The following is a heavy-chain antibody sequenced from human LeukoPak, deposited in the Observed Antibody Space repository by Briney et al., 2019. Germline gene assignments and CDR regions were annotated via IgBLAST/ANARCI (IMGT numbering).Heavy chain of an antibody. CDR3: ARDLIAARPGWFDP. D-gene: IGHD6-6*01. J-gene: IGHJ5*02. Sequence: GASVKVSCKASGYTFTTYGINWVRQAPGQGLEWMGWISAYNGNTNYAQNLQGRVTLTTDTSASTAYMELRSLRSDDTAVYYCARDLIAARPGWFDPWSQGTLVIVSS. CDR1: GYTFTTYG. V-gene: IGHV1-18*01. CDR2: ISAYNGNT.